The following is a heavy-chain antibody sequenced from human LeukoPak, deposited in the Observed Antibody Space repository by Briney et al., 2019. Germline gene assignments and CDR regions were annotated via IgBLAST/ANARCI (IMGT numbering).Heavy chain of an antibody. V-gene: IGHV4-38-2*02. Sequence: SETLSLTCTVSGYSISSGYYWGWIRQPPGKGLEWIGSIYHSGITYYNPSLKSRVTISVDTSKNQVSLKLSSVTAADTAVYYCARDGLRRPPTPYCGGDCPLDYWGQGTLVSVSS. J-gene: IGHJ4*02. CDR3: ARDGLRRPPTPYCGGDCPLDY. D-gene: IGHD2-21*02. CDR1: GYSISSGYY. CDR2: IYHSGIT.